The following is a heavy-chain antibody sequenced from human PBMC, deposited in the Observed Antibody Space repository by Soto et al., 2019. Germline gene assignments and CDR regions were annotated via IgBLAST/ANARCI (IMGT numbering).Heavy chain of an antibody. CDR3: ARLYRNGVIREDFEN. CDR1: GGSVSSGGYY. D-gene: IGHD3-10*01. Sequence: SETLSLTCTVSGGSVSSGGYYWSWIRQRPGKGLEWLGYTHYSGTAYYTPSLTSRVSISVDTSQNQVSLMLSSVTAPGTAGDYCARLYRNGVIREDFENGGQGTPGTVSS. CDR2: THYSGTA. V-gene: IGHV4-31*03. J-gene: IGHJ4*02.